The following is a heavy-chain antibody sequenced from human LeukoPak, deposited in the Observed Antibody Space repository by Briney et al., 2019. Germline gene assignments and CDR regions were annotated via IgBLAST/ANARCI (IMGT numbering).Heavy chain of an antibody. J-gene: IGHJ4*02. CDR3: VKDAKMATIGRTFDY. V-gene: IGHV3-64D*09. D-gene: IGHD5-24*01. CDR2: ISSNGDST. Sequence: PGGSLRLSCSASGFTFSHYAMHWVRQAPGEGLEYLSGISSNGDSTYYADSVKGRFTISRDNSKNTLFLQMSSLRVEDTAFYYCVKDAKMATIGRTFDYWGQGTLATVSS. CDR1: GFTFSHYA.